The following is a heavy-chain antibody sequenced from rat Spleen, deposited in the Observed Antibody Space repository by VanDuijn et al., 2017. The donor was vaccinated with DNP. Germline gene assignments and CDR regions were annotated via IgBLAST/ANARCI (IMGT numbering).Heavy chain of an antibody. CDR3: ARHPTMGITPFDY. CDR2: ISYNGGTP. V-gene: IGHV5-7*01. J-gene: IGHJ2*01. CDR1: GFTFSDYY. D-gene: IGHD1-9*01. Sequence: EVLLVESDGGLVQPGRSLKLSCAVSGFTFSDYYMAWVRQAPAKGLEWVATISYNGGTPYYRDSVKGRFTISRDNAQSTLYLQMDSLRSEDTATYYCARHPTMGITPFDYWGQGVMVTVSS.